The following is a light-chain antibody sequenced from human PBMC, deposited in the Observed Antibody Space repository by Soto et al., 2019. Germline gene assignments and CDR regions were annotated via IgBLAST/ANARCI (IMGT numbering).Light chain of an antibody. CDR3: QQYNSYSVT. Sequence: DIQMTQSPSTLSASVGXRVTITCRASQSISIWLAWYQQKPGKAPKLLIYKAPSLGSGVPSRFSGSGSGTEFTLTLSSLQPDDFATYYCQQYNSYSVTFGQGTKVDIK. J-gene: IGKJ1*01. CDR2: KAP. V-gene: IGKV1-5*03. CDR1: QSISIW.